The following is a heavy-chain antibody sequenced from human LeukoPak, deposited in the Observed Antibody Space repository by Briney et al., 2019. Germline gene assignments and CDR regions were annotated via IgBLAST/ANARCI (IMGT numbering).Heavy chain of an antibody. CDR2: IYYSGST. Sequence: PGGSLRLSCAASGFIFSSSWMSWVRQAPGKGLEWIGNIYYSGSTYYNPSFKSRLTISVDTSKNQFSLKLSSVTAADTAVYYCASLRTGDFDYWGQGALVTVSS. D-gene: IGHD3-10*01. CDR1: GFIFSSSW. V-gene: IGHV4-39*01. J-gene: IGHJ4*02. CDR3: ASLRTGDFDY.